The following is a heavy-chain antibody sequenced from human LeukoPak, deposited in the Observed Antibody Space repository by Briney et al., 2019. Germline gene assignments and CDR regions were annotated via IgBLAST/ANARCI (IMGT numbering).Heavy chain of an antibody. CDR1: GFTFSDYY. D-gene: IGHD2-2*01. CDR2: TRNKANSYTT. V-gene: IGHV3-72*01. Sequence: GGSLRLSCAASGFTFSDYYMSWIRQAPGKGLEWVGRTRNKANSYTTEYAASVKGRFTISRDDSKNSLYLQMNSLKTEDTAVYYCARARGVPATYYYYYYMDVWGKGTTVTVSS. J-gene: IGHJ6*03. CDR3: ARARGVPATYYYYYYMDV.